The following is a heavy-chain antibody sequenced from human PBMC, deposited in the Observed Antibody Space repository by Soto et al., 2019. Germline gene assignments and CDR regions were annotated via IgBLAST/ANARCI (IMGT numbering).Heavy chain of an antibody. V-gene: IGHV4-34*01. J-gene: IGHJ5*02. CDR2: INHTGST. Sequence: XETLSLTCAVYGGSFRGYSWTWIRQPPGKGLEWIGEINHTGSTNYNPSLKSRVTISVDTSKNQFSLKVSSVTAADTAVYYCARRRVMTLWFDPWGQGTLVTVSS. CDR1: GGSFRGYS. D-gene: IGHD2-21*02. CDR3: ARRRVMTLWFDP.